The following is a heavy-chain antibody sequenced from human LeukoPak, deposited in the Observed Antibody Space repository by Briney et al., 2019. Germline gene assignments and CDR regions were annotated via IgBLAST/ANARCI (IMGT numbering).Heavy chain of an antibody. D-gene: IGHD3-22*01. CDR2: IYYSGST. V-gene: IGHV4-59*01. J-gene: IGHJ4*02. Sequence: SETLSLTCTVSGGSISSYYWSWIRQPPGKGLEWIGYIYYSGSTNYNPSLKSRVTISVETSKNQFSLKLSSVTAADTAVYYCARSTPLADYYDSSGYYTPGYYFDYWGQGTLVTVSS. CDR1: GGSISSYY. CDR3: ARSTPLADYYDSSGYYTPGYYFDY.